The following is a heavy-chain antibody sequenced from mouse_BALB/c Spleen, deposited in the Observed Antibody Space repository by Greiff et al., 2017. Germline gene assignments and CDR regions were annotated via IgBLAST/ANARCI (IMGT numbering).Heavy chain of an antibody. Sequence: DVKLVESGAELVRSGASVKLSCTASGFNIKDYYMHWVKQRPEQGLEWIGWIDPENGDTEYAPKFQGKATMTADTSSNTAYLQLSSLTSEDTAVYYCNANAMDYWGQGTSVTVSS. V-gene: IGHV14-4*02. CDR1: GFNIKDYY. CDR3: NANAMDY. CDR2: IDPENGDT. J-gene: IGHJ4*01.